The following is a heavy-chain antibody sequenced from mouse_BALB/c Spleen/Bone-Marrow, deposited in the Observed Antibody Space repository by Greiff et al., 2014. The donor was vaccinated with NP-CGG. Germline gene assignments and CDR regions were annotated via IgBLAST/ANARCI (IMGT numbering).Heavy chain of an antibody. V-gene: IGHV7-3*02. D-gene: IGHD5-1*01. CDR2: IRNKANGYTT. J-gene: IGHJ2*01. Sequence: EVNVVESGGGLVQPGGSLRLSCTTSGFTFTDYFMTWVRQPPGKALEWLGFIRNKANGYTTEYNPSVKGRFTISRDTSRGILYLQMNTLRAEDSAIYFCARDYSGYFDFWGQGTTLTVSS. CDR3: ARDYSGYFDF. CDR1: GFTFTDYF.